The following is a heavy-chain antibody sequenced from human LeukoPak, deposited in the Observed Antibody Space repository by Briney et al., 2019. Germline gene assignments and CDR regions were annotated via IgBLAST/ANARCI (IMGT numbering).Heavy chain of an antibody. D-gene: IGHD6-13*01. V-gene: IGHV3-21*01. Sequence: PGGPLRLSCAASGFTFSNYSMSCVRQAPGKGLGWVSYIRSSGPSIYYAGSVKGRFTISRDNAKNSLYLQMNILRAEDTAVYYCARDGPAAGTEVDYWGQGTLVTVSS. J-gene: IGHJ4*02. CDR3: ARDGPAAGTEVDY. CDR2: IRSSGPSI. CDR1: GFTFSNYS.